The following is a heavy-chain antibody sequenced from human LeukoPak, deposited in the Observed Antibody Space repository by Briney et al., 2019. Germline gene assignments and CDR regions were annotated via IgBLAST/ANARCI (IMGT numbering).Heavy chain of an antibody. D-gene: IGHD6-13*01. J-gene: IGHJ4*02. CDR3: AKSPGYSSSWYDY. Sequence: PGRSLRLSCAASGFTFSSYAMHWVRQAPGKGLEWVSAISSGGGSTYYADSVKGRFTISRDNSKNTLYLQMNSLRAEDTAVYYCAKSPGYSSSWYDYWGQGTLVTVSS. V-gene: IGHV3-23*01. CDR2: ISSGGGST. CDR1: GFTFSSYA.